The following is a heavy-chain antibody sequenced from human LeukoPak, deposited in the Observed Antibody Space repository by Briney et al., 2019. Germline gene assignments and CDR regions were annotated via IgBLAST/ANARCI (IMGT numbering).Heavy chain of an antibody. J-gene: IGHJ4*02. Sequence: PSETLSLTCTVSGGSISSYYWSWIRQPAGKGLEWIGRIYTSGSTNYNPSLKSRVTISVDTSKNQFSLKLSSVTAADTAVYYCARGYNSVRSYYFDYWGQGTLVTVSS. CDR3: ARGYNSVRSYYFDY. V-gene: IGHV4-4*07. D-gene: IGHD5-24*01. CDR1: GGSISSYY. CDR2: IYTSGST.